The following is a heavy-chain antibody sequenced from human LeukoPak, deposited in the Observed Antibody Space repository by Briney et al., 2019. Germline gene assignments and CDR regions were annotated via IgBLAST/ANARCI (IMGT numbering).Heavy chain of an antibody. J-gene: IGHJ5*02. D-gene: IGHD3-10*01. Sequence: PGGSLRLSCAASGFTFSSYAMHWVRQAPGKGLEWVAVISYDGSNKYYADSVKGRFTISRDNSKNTLYLQMNSLRAEDTAVYYCADFGDQLVPPAWGQGTLVTVSS. CDR2: ISYDGSNK. CDR1: GFTFSSYA. V-gene: IGHV3-30-3*01. CDR3: ADFGDQLVPPA.